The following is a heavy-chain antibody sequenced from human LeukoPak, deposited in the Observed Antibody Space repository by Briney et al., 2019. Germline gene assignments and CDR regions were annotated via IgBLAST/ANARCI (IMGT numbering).Heavy chain of an antibody. Sequence: ASVKVSCKASGYTXTSYGISWVRQAPGQGLEWMGWISAYNGNTNYAQKLQGRVTMTTDTSTSTAYMELRSLRSDDTAVYYCARAFVVPYYYYGMDVWGQGTTVTVSS. CDR2: ISAYNGNT. J-gene: IGHJ6*02. D-gene: IGHD6-6*01. CDR1: GYTXTSYG. V-gene: IGHV1-18*01. CDR3: ARAFVVPYYYYGMDV.